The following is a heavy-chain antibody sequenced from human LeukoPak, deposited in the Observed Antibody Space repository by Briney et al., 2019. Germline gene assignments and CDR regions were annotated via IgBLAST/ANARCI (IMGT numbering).Heavy chain of an antibody. D-gene: IGHD3-16*02. Sequence: GGSLRLSCAASGFTFSNAWMSWVRQAPGKGLEWVGRIKSKTDGGTTDYAAPVKGRFTISRDDSKNTLYLQMNSLKTEDTAVYYCTTSGFTFGGVIVRNYWGQGTLVTVSS. J-gene: IGHJ4*02. CDR3: TTSGFTFGGVIVRNY. CDR2: IKSKTDGGTT. V-gene: IGHV3-15*01. CDR1: GFTFSNAW.